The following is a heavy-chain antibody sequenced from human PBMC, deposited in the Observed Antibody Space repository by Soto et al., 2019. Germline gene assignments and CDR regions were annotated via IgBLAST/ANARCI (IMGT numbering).Heavy chain of an antibody. CDR2: IYWDDDK. V-gene: IGHV2-5*02. J-gene: IGHJ1*01. D-gene: IGHD6-19*01. CDR3: AHRRDSSGWTGGGYFQH. Sequence: QITLKESGPTLVKPTQTLTLTCTFSGFSLSTSGVGVGWIRQPPGKALEWLALIYWDDDKRYSPSLKSRLTVTKDTSKNQVVLTMTNMDPVDTATYYCAHRRDSSGWTGGGYFQHWGQGTLVTVSS. CDR1: GFSLSTSGVG.